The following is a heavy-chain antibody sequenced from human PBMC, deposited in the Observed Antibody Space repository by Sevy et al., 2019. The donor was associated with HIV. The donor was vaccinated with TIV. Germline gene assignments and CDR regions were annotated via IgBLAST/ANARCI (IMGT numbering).Heavy chain of an antibody. J-gene: IGHJ3*02. CDR3: ARDRGPYSSGLDAFDI. CDR2: INPNIGGT. Sequence: ASVKVSCKASGYTFTGYYMHWVRQAPGQGLEWMGWINPNIGGTNYAQKFQDWVTMTRDTYIRTAYMELSRLRSDHTAVYYCARDRGPYSSGLDAFDIWGQGTMVTVSS. V-gene: IGHV1-2*04. D-gene: IGHD6-19*01. CDR1: GYTFTGYY.